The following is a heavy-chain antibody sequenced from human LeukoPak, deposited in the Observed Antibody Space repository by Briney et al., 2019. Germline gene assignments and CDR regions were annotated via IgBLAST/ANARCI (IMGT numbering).Heavy chain of an antibody. CDR3: ASHHVLWPDGYYYYYGMDV. CDR1: GFTFSSYS. J-gene: IGHJ6*02. V-gene: IGHV3-21*01. D-gene: IGHD3-10*02. CDR2: ISSSSYI. Sequence: PGGSLRLSCAASGFTFSSYSMNWVRQAPGKGLEWVSSISSSSYIYYADSVKGRFTISRDNAKNSLYLQMNSLRAEDTAVYYCASHHVLWPDGYYYYYGMDVWGQGTTVTVSS.